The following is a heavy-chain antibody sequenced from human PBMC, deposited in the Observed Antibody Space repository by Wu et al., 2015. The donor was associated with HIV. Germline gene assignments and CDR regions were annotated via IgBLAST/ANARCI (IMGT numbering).Heavy chain of an antibody. Sequence: QVQLVQSGAEVKKPGPTVKVSCKASGYTFTSYYMHWVRQAPGQGLEWMGIINPSGGSTSYAQKFQGRVTMNQGTRPRAQSTWRLSSLRSEDTAVYYCARAAPDIVVVPAAMSYWGQGTLVTVSS. J-gene: IGHJ4*02. CDR1: GYTFTSYY. D-gene: IGHD2-2*01. CDR3: ARAAPDIVVVPAAMSY. CDR2: INPSGGST. V-gene: IGHV1-46*03.